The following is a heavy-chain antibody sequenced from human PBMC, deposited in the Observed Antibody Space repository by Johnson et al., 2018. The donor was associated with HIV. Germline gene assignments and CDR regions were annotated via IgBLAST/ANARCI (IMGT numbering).Heavy chain of an antibody. V-gene: IGHV3-66*02. D-gene: IGHD1-26*01. J-gene: IGHJ3*02. Sequence: EVQLVESGGGLVQRGGSLRLSCAASGFTVSSNYMSWVRQAPGKGLEWVSVIYSGGSTYYADYVKGRFTISRDNSKNTLYLQMNSLRAEDTAVYYCASSESFGAFDIWGRGTMVTVSS. CDR2: IYSGGST. CDR3: ASSESFGAFDI. CDR1: GFTVSSNY.